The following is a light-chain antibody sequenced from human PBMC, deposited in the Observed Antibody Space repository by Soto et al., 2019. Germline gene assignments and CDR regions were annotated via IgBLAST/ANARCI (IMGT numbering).Light chain of an antibody. Sequence: DIVMTQTPLSLSVTPGQPASMSCKSSQRLLHSDGKTYLYWYLQRPGQPPQLLISEVSNRFTVVPDTFSGRGSGTDFTLKIRRVEGGNVGVYYCMQSLQPPITFGQRKRLQ. J-gene: IGKJ5*01. CDR3: MQSLQPPIT. V-gene: IGKV2D-29*01. CDR2: EVS. CDR1: QRLLHSDGKTY.